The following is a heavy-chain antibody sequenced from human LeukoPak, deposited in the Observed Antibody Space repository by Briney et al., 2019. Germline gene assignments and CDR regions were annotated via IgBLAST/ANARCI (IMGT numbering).Heavy chain of an antibody. J-gene: IGHJ4*02. Sequence: ASVKVSCKASGYTFTGYYMHWVRQAPGQGLEWMGWINPNSGGTNYAQKFQGRVTMTEDTSTDTAYMELSSLRSEDTAVYYCAAAVLGGYGAFDYWGQGTLVTVSS. V-gene: IGHV1-2*02. D-gene: IGHD5-12*01. CDR1: GYTFTGYY. CDR2: INPNSGGT. CDR3: AAAVLGGYGAFDY.